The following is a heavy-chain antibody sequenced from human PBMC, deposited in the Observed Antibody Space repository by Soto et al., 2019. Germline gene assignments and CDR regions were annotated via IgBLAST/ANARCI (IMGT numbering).Heavy chain of an antibody. CDR2: IRNEPYGYTT. Sequence: EVQLVASGGGLVQPGGSLRLSCVASGFSLSDHYMDWVRQAPGKGLEWLGLIRNEPYGYTTNYAASVKGRFTISRDDSKISLFLQMDSLTAEDADIYYCADVTWIRDYLPWGQGTLVTVSS. D-gene: IGHD4-17*01. CDR1: GFSLSDHY. V-gene: IGHV3-72*01. J-gene: IGHJ4*02. CDR3: ADVTWIRDYLP.